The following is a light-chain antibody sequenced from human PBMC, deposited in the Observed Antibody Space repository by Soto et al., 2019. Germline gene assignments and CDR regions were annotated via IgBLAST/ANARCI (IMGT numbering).Light chain of an antibody. Sequence: DIQMTQSPSTVSASVGDRVTITCRASQTISSRLAWYQQKPGKAPKVLIYKASTLESGVPSRFSGSGYGTEFTLTISSLQPDDFATYYCQHYNSYSWTFGQGTKVDIK. V-gene: IGKV1-5*03. J-gene: IGKJ1*01. CDR3: QHYNSYSWT. CDR1: QTISSR. CDR2: KAS.